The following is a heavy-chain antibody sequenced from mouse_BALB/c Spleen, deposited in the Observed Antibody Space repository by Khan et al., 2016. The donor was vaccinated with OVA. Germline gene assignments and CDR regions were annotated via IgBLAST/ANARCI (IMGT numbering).Heavy chain of an antibody. CDR2: ISSGGSYT. CDR3: ARTPVYYGSNYFDY. V-gene: IGHV5-9-3*01. CDR1: GFTFSNYG. D-gene: IGHD1-1*01. J-gene: IGHJ2*01. Sequence: EVELVESGGGLVTPGGSLKFSCAASGFTFSNYGMSWVRPTPEKRLEWVAIISSGGSYTYYPDSVKGRFTISRDNANNTLYLQMSSLRSEDTAMYFCARTPVYYGSNYFDYWGQGTTLTVSS.